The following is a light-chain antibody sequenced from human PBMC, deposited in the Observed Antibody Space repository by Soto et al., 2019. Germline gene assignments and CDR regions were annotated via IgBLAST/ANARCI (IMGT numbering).Light chain of an antibody. V-gene: IGKV1-17*01. J-gene: IGKJ4*01. CDR2: DAS. CDR3: QQYNSYPLT. Sequence: IHMTHSPSSLSASGGDRVTITCLASQGIRNDLGWYQQKPGKAPKLLIYDASSLESGVPSRFSGSGSGTEFTLTISSLQPDDFATYYCQQYNSYPLTFGGGTKVDI. CDR1: QGIRND.